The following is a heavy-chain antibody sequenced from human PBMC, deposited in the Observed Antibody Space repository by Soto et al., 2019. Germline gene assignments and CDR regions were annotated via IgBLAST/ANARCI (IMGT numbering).Heavy chain of an antibody. J-gene: IGHJ6*03. CDR3: ASGKSQRTHDRMGFNYNMDV. V-gene: IGHV1-69*08. D-gene: IGHD3-22*01. CDR1: GATFNDYT. Sequence: QVQLVQSGAEVKKPGSSVRISCAASGATFNDYTFTWVRRAPGQGLEWMGRVIPLLDASNYAEKFQVRVTITADRSTSTGYVELSGLNSEDSAIYYCASGKSQRTHDRMGFNYNMDVWGTGATVTVS. CDR2: VIPLLDAS.